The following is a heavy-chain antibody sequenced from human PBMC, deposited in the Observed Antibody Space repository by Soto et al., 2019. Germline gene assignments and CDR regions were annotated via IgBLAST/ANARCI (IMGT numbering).Heavy chain of an antibody. Sequence: NPSVTLSLTCAVSGGSISSSNWWSWVRQPPGKGLEWIGEIYHSGSTNYNPSLKSRVTISVDKSKNQFSLKLSSVTAADTAVYYCARRRITMIVVSPYGMDVWGQGTTVTVSS. V-gene: IGHV4-4*02. CDR1: GGSISSSNW. J-gene: IGHJ6*02. CDR3: ARRRITMIVVSPYGMDV. D-gene: IGHD3-22*01. CDR2: IYHSGST.